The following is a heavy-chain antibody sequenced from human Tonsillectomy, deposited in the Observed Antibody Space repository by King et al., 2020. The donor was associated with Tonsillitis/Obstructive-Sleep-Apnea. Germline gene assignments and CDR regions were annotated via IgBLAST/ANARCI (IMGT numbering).Heavy chain of an antibody. D-gene: IGHD4-11*01. J-gene: IGHJ4*02. CDR3: ARLYSDYGWVDY. Sequence: QLQESGPGLVKPSETLSLTCTVSGGSISSYYWSWIRQPPGKGLEWIGYIYYSGSTNYNPSLKRRVTISVDTSKNQFSLKLSSVTAADTAVYYCARLYSDYGWVDYWGQGTLVTVSS. CDR1: GGSISSYY. CDR2: IYYSGST. V-gene: IGHV4-59*08.